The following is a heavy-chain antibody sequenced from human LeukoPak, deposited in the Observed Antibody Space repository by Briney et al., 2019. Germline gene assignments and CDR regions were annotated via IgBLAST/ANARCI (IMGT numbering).Heavy chain of an antibody. D-gene: IGHD5-24*01. CDR1: GFTFNKYS. Sequence: GGSLRLSCAASGFTFNKYSMSWVRQAPGKGLEWITYIDGSSATIYYADSVKGRFTTSRDNAKNSVYLHMNSLRAEDTAVYYCATYGRDGYKGFYRGQGTLVTVSS. CDR2: IDGSSATI. CDR3: ATYGRDGYKGFY. J-gene: IGHJ4*02. V-gene: IGHV3-48*04.